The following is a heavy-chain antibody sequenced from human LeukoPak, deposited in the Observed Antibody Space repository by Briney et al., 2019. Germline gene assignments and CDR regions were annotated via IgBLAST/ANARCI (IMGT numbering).Heavy chain of an antibody. CDR2: ISSSCSNI. CDR1: GFTFSSYE. Sequence: GGSLTLSCAASGFTFSSYEMNWVRQAPGKGLEWVSYISSSCSNIYYADSVKGRFTIPRDNAKSSLYLQMNSLRAEDTAVYYCAELGITMIGGVWGKGTTVTISS. D-gene: IGHD3-10*02. CDR3: AELGITMIGGV. V-gene: IGHV3-48*03. J-gene: IGHJ6*04.